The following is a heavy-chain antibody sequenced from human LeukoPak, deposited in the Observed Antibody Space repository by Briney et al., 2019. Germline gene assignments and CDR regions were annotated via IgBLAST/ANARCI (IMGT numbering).Heavy chain of an antibody. CDR1: GGTFSSYA. CDR2: IIPIFGTA. CDR3: AREYKGVIAFDY. Sequence: SVKVSCKASGGTFSSYAISWVRQAPGQGLEWMGGIIPIFGTANYAQKFQGRVTITADESTSTAYMELSSLRSEDTAVYYCAREYKGVIAFDYWGQGTLVTVSS. D-gene: IGHD3-16*02. V-gene: IGHV1-69*13. J-gene: IGHJ4*02.